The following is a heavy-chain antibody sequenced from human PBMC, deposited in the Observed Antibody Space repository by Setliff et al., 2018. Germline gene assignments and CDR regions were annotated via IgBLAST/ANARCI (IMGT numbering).Heavy chain of an antibody. CDR2: VSRSGST. D-gene: IGHD3-10*01. CDR3: ARHTIAMSTIISYFDY. Sequence: PSETLSLTCTVSGDSIMSPTYTWTWIRQLPGKGLEWIGYVSRSGSTSYNSSLKSRVTISIDTSKNQFSLKLSSVTAADTAVYYCARHTIAMSTIISYFDYWGQGTLVTVSS. J-gene: IGHJ4*02. CDR1: GDSIMSPTYT. V-gene: IGHV4-39*01.